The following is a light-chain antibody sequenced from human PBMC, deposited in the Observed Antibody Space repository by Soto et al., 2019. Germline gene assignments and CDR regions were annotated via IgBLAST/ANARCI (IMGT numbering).Light chain of an antibody. V-gene: IGLV2-14*03. CDR3: ASYSATNTRV. CDR2: DVS. CDR1: ISDVGGYNS. J-gene: IGLJ3*02. Sequence: QSALTQPASVSGSPGQAISISCTGGISDVGGYNSVSWYQQHPGKAPKLIIYDVSNRPSGVSTRFFGSKSGNTASLTISGLEAEDDADYYCASYSATNTRVFGGGTKLTVL.